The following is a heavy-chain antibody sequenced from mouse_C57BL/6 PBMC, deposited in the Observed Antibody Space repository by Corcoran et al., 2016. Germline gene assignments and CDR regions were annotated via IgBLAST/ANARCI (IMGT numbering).Heavy chain of an antibody. J-gene: IGHJ2*01. Sequence: QVQLQQSGAELVKPGASVKISCKASGYAFSSYWMNWVKQRPGKGLEWIGQIYPGDGDTNYNGKFKGKATLTADKSSSTAYMQLSSLTSEDSAVFFCARAIYYGSRGSYFDYWGQGTTLTVSS. V-gene: IGHV1-80*01. D-gene: IGHD1-1*01. CDR1: GYAFSSYW. CDR2: IYPGDGDT. CDR3: ARAIYYGSRGSYFDY.